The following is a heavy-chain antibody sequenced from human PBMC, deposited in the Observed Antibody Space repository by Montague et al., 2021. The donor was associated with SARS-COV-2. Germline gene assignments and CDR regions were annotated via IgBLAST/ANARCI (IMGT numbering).Heavy chain of an antibody. CDR3: ARFPTSYYYDSKAAPATPDAFDI. CDR1: GDSISNYS. CDR2: IYYSGST. V-gene: IGHV4-59*08. Sequence: SETLSLTCSVSGDSISNYSWSWIRQSPGKGLEWIGYIYYSGSTNYNPSLKSRVTISVDTSKNQFSLKLSSVTAADTAVYYCARFPTSYYYDSKAAPATPDAFDIWGQGTMVIVSS. J-gene: IGHJ3*02. D-gene: IGHD3-22*01.